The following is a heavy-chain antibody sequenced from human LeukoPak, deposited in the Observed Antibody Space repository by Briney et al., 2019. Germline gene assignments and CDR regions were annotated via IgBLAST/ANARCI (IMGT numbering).Heavy chain of an antibody. CDR2: INHSGST. D-gene: IGHD2-15*01. CDR3: ARGGSWGMDV. CDR1: GFTFSSYA. J-gene: IGHJ6*02. V-gene: IGHV4-34*01. Sequence: GSLRLSCAASGFTFSSYAMSWIRQPPGKGLEWIGKINHSGSTNYNPSLKSRVTISVDTSKNQFSLNLSSVTAADTAVYFCARGGSWGMDVWGQGTTVTVSS.